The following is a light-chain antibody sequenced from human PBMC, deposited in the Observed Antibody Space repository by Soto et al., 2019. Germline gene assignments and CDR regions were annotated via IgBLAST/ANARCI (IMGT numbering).Light chain of an antibody. J-gene: IGKJ1*01. CDR3: QQANSVPPT. V-gene: IGKV1-5*01. CDR1: RSVRHW. Sequence: DIHMTQSPSTLSASSGDRVTFPXRASRSVRHWFAWDQQEPGXAPKXXXVYXSSLERGGPSRLSGSGSVTEFTLTISSLHPEYFANYYSQQANSVPPTFGQGTKVDI. CDR2: YXS.